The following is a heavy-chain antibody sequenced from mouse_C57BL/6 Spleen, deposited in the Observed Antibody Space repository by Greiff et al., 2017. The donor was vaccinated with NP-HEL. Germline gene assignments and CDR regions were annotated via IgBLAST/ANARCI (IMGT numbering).Heavy chain of an antibody. J-gene: IGHJ2*01. CDR1: GYTFTSYW. V-gene: IGHV1-59*01. CDR2: IDPSDSYT. Sequence: QVQLQQPGAELVRPGTSVKLSCKASGYTFTSYWMHWVKQRPGQGLEWIGVIDPSDSYTNYNQKFKGKATLTVVTSSSTAYMQLSSLTSEDSAVYYCARREYYGSSPCDYWGQGTTLTVSS. CDR3: ARREYYGSSPCDY. D-gene: IGHD1-1*01.